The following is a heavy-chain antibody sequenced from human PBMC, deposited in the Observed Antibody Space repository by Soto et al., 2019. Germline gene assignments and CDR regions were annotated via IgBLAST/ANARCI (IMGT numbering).Heavy chain of an antibody. CDR1: GGSISSYY. V-gene: IGHV4-59*08. Sequence: PSETLSLTCTVSGGSISSYYWSWIRQPPGKGLEWIGYIHYFGSTNYNPSLKSRVTISVDTSKKHFSLRLSSVTAADTGVYYCARAMSSGYYYNRLDYWGQGTLVTVSS. CDR2: IHYFGST. CDR3: ARAMSSGYYYNRLDY. D-gene: IGHD3-22*01. J-gene: IGHJ4*02.